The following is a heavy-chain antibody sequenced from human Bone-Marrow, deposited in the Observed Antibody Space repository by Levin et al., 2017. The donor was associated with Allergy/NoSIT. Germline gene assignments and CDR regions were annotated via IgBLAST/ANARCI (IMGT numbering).Heavy chain of an antibody. J-gene: IGHJ4*02. CDR2: MNPNSGNT. CDR1: GYTFTSYD. Sequence: GESLKISCKASGYTFTSYDINWVRQATGQGLEWMGWMNPNSGNTGYAQKFQGRVTMTRNTSISTAYMELSSLRSEDTAVYYCARGGRSSGYNDYWGQGTLVTVSS. V-gene: IGHV1-8*01. D-gene: IGHD3-22*01. CDR3: ARGGRSSGYNDY.